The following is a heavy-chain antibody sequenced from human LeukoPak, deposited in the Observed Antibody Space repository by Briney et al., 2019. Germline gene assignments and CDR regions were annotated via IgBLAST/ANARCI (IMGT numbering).Heavy chain of an antibody. CDR2: ISAYNGNT. J-gene: IGHJ6*02. D-gene: IGHD4-11*01. Sequence: SVKVSCKASGYAFTSYGISLVRQAPGQGVELMGWISAYNGNTNYAQKLQGRVNMTTDTSTSTAYMELRSLRSDDTAVYYCARGGATVRRGNYYYGMDVWGQGTTVTVSS. CDR3: ARGGATVRRGNYYYGMDV. CDR1: GYAFTSYG. V-gene: IGHV1-18*01.